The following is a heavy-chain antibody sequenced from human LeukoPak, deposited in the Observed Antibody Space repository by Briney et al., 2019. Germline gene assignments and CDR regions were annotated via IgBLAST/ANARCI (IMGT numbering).Heavy chain of an antibody. Sequence: GGSLRLSCAASGFNFNTYAMSWVRQAPGKGLEWVSVISGDDGSTYNADSVKGRFTISRDNSKNTLYLQMSSLRAEDTAIYYCAKVIFRGLFQGRYFDYWGQGTLVTVSS. D-gene: IGHD2-21*01. J-gene: IGHJ4*02. CDR3: AKVIFRGLFQGRYFDY. CDR1: GFNFNTYA. V-gene: IGHV3-23*01. CDR2: ISGDDGST.